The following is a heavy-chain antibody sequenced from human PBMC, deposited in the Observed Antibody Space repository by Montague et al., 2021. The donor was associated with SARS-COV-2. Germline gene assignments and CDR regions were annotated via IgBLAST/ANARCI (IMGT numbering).Heavy chain of an antibody. J-gene: IGHJ4*01. CDR2: ISDSGST. Sequence: LSLTCTVSGGSISSFSWSWFRQPPGKGLEWIGYISDSGSTNYNPSLTSRVTMSVDTSKNQFSLKVNSVTAADTAVYYCARHYSATLPAVYWGQGTLVTVSS. V-gene: IGHV4-59*08. D-gene: IGHD2-15*01. CDR1: GGSISSFS. CDR3: ARHYSATLPAVY.